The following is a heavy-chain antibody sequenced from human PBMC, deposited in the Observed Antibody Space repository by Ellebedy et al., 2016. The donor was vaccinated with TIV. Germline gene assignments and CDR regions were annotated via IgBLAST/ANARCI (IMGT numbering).Heavy chain of an antibody. CDR2: MNPNSGNT. Sequence: ASVKVSCKASGYTFTSYDINWVRQATGQGLEWMGWMNPNSGNTGYAQKFQGRVTMTRNTSISTAYMELSSLRSEDTAVYYCAPDGDSSGWYYFDYWGQGTLVTVSS. V-gene: IGHV1-8*01. D-gene: IGHD6-19*01. J-gene: IGHJ4*02. CDR1: GYTFTSYD. CDR3: APDGDSSGWYYFDY.